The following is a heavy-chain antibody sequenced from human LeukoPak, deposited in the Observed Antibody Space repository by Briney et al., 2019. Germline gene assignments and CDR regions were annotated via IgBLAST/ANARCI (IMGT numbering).Heavy chain of an antibody. J-gene: IGHJ4*02. D-gene: IGHD3-22*01. CDR3: ASPGIVVIPSGFDY. CDR2: TYYSGST. Sequence: SETLSLTCTVSARSISSSCYYCDWLRQPPGSGLEWIGRTYYSGSTYYNPSLKSRVTISVDTSKNQFSLKLSSVTAADTAVYYCASPGIVVIPSGFDYWGQGTLVTVSS. V-gene: IGHV4-39*01. CDR1: ARSISSSCYY.